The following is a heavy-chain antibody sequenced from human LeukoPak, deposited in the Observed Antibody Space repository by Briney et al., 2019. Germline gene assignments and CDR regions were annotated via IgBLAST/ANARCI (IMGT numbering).Heavy chain of an antibody. CDR1: GGSISSSSCN. CDR3: ARDSGDGFDY. CDR2: IYYSGST. D-gene: IGHD1-26*01. J-gene: IGHJ4*02. V-gene: IGHV4-39*07. Sequence: SETLSLTCTVSGGSISSSSCNWGWIRQPPGKGLEWIGSIYYSGSTYYNPSLKSRVTISVDTSKNQFSLKLSSVTAADTAVYYCARDSGDGFDYWGQGTLVTVSS.